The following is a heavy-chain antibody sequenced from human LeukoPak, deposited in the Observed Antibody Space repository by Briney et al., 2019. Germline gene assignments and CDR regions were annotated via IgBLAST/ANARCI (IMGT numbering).Heavy chain of an antibody. CDR2: ISDSGGSA. V-gene: IGHV3-23*01. CDR3: AKKNNGNFPFDY. Sequence: GGSLRLSGAASGFTFSTYDMNWFRQAPGKGLEWVSAISDSGGSAYYADSVKGRFTISRDNSKNTLYLQMNSLRAEDTAVYYCAKKNNGNFPFDYWGQGTPVTVSS. CDR1: GFTFSTYD. D-gene: IGHD2-8*01. J-gene: IGHJ4*02.